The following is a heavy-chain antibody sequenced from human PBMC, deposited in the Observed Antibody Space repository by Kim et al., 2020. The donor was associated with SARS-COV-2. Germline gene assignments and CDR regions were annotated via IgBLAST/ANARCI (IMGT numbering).Heavy chain of an antibody. CDR2: TTTTGGVI. CDR1: GFTFSNYE. CDR3: ARELVSTGGDACDA. J-gene: IGHJ3*01. V-gene: IGHV3-48*03. Sequence: GGSLRLSCVVSGFTFSNYEMNWYRQAPGKGLEWLSYTTTTGGVIFYADSVKGRFTTFRDNARNSLYLQMNSLRVEDTGLYYCARELVSTGGDACDAWGQGKMVTLSS. D-gene: IGHD2-8*01.